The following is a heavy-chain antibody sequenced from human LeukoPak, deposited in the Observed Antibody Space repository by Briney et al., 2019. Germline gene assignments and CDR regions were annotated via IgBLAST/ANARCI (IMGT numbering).Heavy chain of an antibody. CDR2: ISGSGGST. D-gene: IGHD2-15*01. V-gene: IGHV3-23*01. CDR1: GFTFSSYG. Sequence: PGGSLRLSCAASGFTFSSYGMSWVRQAPGKGLEWVSAISGSGGSTYYADSMKGRITISRDNSKNTLYLQMNSLRAEDTAVYYCAKGVGYCSGGSCQQFDYWGQGTLVTVSS. CDR3: AKGVGYCSGGSCQQFDY. J-gene: IGHJ4*02.